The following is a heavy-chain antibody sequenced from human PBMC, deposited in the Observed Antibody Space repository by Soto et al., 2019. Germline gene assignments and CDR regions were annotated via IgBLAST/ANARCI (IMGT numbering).Heavy chain of an antibody. Sequence: EVQLLESGGGLVQPGGSLRLSCAASGFTFTSYAMSWVRQAPGKGLEWVSAISGSGGSTYYADSVKGRFTISRDNSKTTLSLHMNSLRAEYTAVYYCAKDTNTPICSGGSSYPGYWGQGTLVTVSS. CDR3: AKDTNTPICSGGSSYPGY. D-gene: IGHD2-15*01. J-gene: IGHJ4*02. CDR1: GFTFTSYA. CDR2: ISGSGGST. V-gene: IGHV3-23*01.